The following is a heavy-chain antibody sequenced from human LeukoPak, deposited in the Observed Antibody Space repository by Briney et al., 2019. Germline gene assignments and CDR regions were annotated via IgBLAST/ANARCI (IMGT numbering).Heavy chain of an antibody. CDR3: ARWSLHSSGWYFDY. J-gene: IGHJ4*02. Sequence: SETLSLTCNVSGDSISSYYWSWIRQPPGKGLEWIGYISYSGSTNYNPSLKSRVTISVDTSKNQFSLNLTSVTAADTAMYYCARWSLHSSGWYFDYWGQGTLVTVSS. CDR2: ISYSGST. D-gene: IGHD6-19*01. V-gene: IGHV4-59*01. CDR1: GDSISSYY.